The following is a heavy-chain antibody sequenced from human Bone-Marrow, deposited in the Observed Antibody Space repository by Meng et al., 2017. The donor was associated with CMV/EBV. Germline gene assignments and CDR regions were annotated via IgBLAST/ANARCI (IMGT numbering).Heavy chain of an antibody. V-gene: IGHV4-39*07. D-gene: IGHD5-12*01. J-gene: IGHJ3*02. CDR3: ARQVRLLGRDI. CDR2: IYYSGST. CDR1: GVSISSNSYY. Sequence: SETLSLTCTVSGVSISSNSYYWGWIRQPPGKGLEWIGSIYYSGSTYYNPSLKSRVTISVDTSKNRFSLKVTSVTAADTAVYYCARQVRLLGRDIWGQGTMVTVSS.